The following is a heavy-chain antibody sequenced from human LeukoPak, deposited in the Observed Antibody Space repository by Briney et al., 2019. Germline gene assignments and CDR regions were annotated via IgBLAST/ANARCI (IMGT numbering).Heavy chain of an antibody. CDR2: ISSINNTI. CDR3: ARDFKQGILGWFDP. D-gene: IGHD3-10*01. V-gene: IGHV3-11*04. CDR1: GFTFSDYY. Sequence: GGSLRLSCAAFGFTFSDYYMTWIRQAPGKGLEWVSYISSINNTIYYADSVKGRFTISRDNAKNSLYLQMNSLRAEDTAVYYCARDFKQGILGWFDPWGQGTLVTVSS. J-gene: IGHJ5*02.